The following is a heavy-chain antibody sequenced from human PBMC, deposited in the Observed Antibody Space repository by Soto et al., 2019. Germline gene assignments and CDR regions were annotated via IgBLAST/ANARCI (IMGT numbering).Heavy chain of an antibody. Sequence: GESLKISCAASGFTFSSYSMNWVRQAPGKGLEWVSYISSSSSSTIYYADSVKGRFTISRDNAKNSLYLQMNSLRDEDTAVYYCARDHGAVAGTGQSRNWFDPWGQGTLVTVSS. CDR2: ISSSSSSTI. CDR3: ARDHGAVAGTGQSRNWFDP. CDR1: GFTFSSYS. J-gene: IGHJ5*02. D-gene: IGHD6-19*01. V-gene: IGHV3-48*02.